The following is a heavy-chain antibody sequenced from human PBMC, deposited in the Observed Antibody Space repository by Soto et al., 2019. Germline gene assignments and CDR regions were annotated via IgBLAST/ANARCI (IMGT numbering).Heavy chain of an antibody. CDR1: GGTFSSYA. V-gene: IGHV1-69*12. CDR2: IIPIFGTA. CDR3: ANSDYDIVTGYYNDDAFDI. D-gene: IGHD3-9*01. J-gene: IGHJ3*02. Sequence: QVQLVQSGAEVKKPGSSVKVSCKASGGTFSSYAISWVRQAPGQGLEWMGGIIPIFGTANYAQKFQGRVTITADEATSTAYMELSSLRSEDTAVYYCANSDYDIVTGYYNDDAFDIWGQGTMVTVSS.